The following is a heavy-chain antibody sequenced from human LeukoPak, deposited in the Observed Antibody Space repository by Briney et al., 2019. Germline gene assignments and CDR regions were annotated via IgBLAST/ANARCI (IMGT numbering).Heavy chain of an antibody. D-gene: IGHD3-22*01. V-gene: IGHV3-23*01. J-gene: IGHJ4*02. CDR1: GFTFSSYA. Sequence: GGPLRLSCEASGFTFSSYAMSWVRQAPGKGLEWVSVMTSSGGNTYYADSVKGRFTISRDNSKNTLYLQMNSLRAEDTALYYCASYDSSGYYLYRYFTYWGQGTLVTVSS. CDR2: MTSSGGNT. CDR3: ASYDSSGYYLYRYFTY.